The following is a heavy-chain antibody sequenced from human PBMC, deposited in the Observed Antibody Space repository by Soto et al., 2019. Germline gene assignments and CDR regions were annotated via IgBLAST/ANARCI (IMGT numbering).Heavy chain of an antibody. CDR2: ITPIFDTA. J-gene: IGHJ3*02. Sequence: QVQLVQSGAEMKKPGSSVKVSCKASGGTLSSYTINWVRQAPGQGLEWMGGITPIFDTANYAQKFQGRVTITADESTNTAYMELSSLRSDDTAVYYCASKHYDSSSFLDPWAADPVDIWGQGTMVPVSS. V-gene: IGHV1-69*01. CDR3: ASKHYDSSSFLDPWAADPVDI. CDR1: GGTLSSYT. D-gene: IGHD6-6*01.